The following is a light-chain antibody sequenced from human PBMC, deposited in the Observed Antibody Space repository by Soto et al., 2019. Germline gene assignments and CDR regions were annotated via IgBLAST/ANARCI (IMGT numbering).Light chain of an antibody. V-gene: IGKV1-5*03. Sequence: DIQMTQSPSTLSASVGDRVTITCRASQSISSWLAWYQQKPGKAPKLLIYKASSLESGVPSRFSGSGPGTEFTLTISSLQPDDFATYYCQQYQSYPLTFGGGTKVEIK. CDR3: QQYQSYPLT. CDR1: QSISSW. CDR2: KAS. J-gene: IGKJ4*01.